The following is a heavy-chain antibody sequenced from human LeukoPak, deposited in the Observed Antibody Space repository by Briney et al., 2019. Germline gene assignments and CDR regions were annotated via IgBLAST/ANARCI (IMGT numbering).Heavy chain of an antibody. CDR2: ISGDGGST. CDR1: GFTFDDYA. J-gene: IGHJ6*02. Sequence: GGSLRLSCAASGFTFDDYAMHWVRQAPGKGLEWVSLISGDGGSTYYADSVKGRFTISRDNSKNSLYLQMNSLRTEDTALYYCAKVANSYGLYYNYYGMDVWGQGTTVTVSS. D-gene: IGHD5-18*01. V-gene: IGHV3-43*02. CDR3: AKVANSYGLYYNYYGMDV.